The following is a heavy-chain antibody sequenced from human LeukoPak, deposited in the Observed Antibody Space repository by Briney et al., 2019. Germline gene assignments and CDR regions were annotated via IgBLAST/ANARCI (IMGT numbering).Heavy chain of an antibody. J-gene: IGHJ3*02. CDR1: GASITSGYW. V-gene: IGHV4-4*02. CDR2: VSHAGST. D-gene: IGHD2-2*01. CDR3: ARDGVGYCSSTSCLDAFDI. Sequence: SETLSLTCAVSGASITSGYWWSWVRQPPGKGLDWIAEVSHAGSTNYNPSLKSRVTISVDRSKNQFSLKLSSVTAADTAVYYCARDGVGYCSSTSCLDAFDIWGQGTMVTVSS.